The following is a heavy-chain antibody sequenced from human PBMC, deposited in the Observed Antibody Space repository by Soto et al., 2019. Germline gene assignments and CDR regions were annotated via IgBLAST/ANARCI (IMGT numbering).Heavy chain of an antibody. J-gene: IGHJ3*02. CDR1: GFTFSSYS. D-gene: IGHD3-10*01. CDR2: ISSSSSYI. V-gene: IGHV3-21*01. CDR3: ARDRGGKIDAFDI. Sequence: EVQLVESGGGLVEPGGSLRLSCAASGFTFSSYSMNWVRQAPGKGLEWVSSISSSSSYIYYADSVKGRFTISRDNAKNSLYLQMNSLRAEDTAVYYCARDRGGKIDAFDIWGQGTMVTVSS.